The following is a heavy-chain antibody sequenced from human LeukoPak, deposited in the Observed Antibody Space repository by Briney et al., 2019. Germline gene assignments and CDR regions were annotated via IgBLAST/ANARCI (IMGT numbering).Heavy chain of an antibody. J-gene: IGHJ6*03. V-gene: IGHV3-23*01. Sequence: GGSLRLSCAASGFTFSDYYMSWIRQAPGKGLDWVSAISGSGGTTCYADSVKGRFTISRDNSKNTLYLLMSSLRAEDTALYYCAKVPSSQLLYYYYMDVWGKGTTVTVSS. CDR1: GFTFSDYY. CDR2: ISGSGGTT. CDR3: AKVPSSQLLYYYYMDV. D-gene: IGHD2-2*01.